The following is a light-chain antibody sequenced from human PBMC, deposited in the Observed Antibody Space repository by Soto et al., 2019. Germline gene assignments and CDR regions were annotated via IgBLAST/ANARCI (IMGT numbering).Light chain of an antibody. CDR3: QQRYTWPLT. V-gene: IGKV3-11*01. Sequence: EIVLTQSPGTLSLSPGERVALSCRASQGVGAFLAWYQQKPGQAPRLLIYDASNRATGIPAKFSGSGSGTDFTLTISSLEPEDFAVYYCQQRYTWPLTFGGGTKLEIK. CDR1: QGVGAF. J-gene: IGKJ4*01. CDR2: DAS.